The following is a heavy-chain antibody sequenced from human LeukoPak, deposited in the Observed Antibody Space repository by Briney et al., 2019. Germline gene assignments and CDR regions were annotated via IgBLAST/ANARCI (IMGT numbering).Heavy chain of an antibody. CDR3: ARRGNWDLQIGNSFDP. V-gene: IGHV4-39*01. CDR1: GDSITTTSDW. Sequence: PSETLSLTCSMSGDSITTTSDWWGWIRQSPGKGLEWIGSIYSSGNIYYNPSLKTRATISPDTSKNQYSLRLTSVPAADTAIYSCARRGNWDLQIGNSFDPWGQGILVIVSS. D-gene: IGHD3-16*01. CDR2: IYSSGNI. J-gene: IGHJ5*02.